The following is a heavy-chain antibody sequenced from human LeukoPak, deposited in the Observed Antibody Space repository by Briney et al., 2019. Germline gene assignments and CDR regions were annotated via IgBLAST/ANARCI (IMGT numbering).Heavy chain of an antibody. J-gene: IGHJ5*02. D-gene: IGHD5-12*01. CDR2: FYYGGTT. V-gene: IGHV4-59*01. Sequence: SETLSLTCTVSGGSISSYYWSWIRQSPGKGLEWIGYFYYGGTTHYNHSLTSGVTISGDTSKSQISLKLKSVTPGDTAVYYCARGVRGYVGLFDPWGQGTLVMVPS. CDR1: GGSISSYY. CDR3: ARGVRGYVGLFDP.